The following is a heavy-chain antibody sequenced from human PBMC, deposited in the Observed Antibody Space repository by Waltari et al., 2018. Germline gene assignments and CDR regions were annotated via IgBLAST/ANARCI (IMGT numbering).Heavy chain of an antibody. Sequence: QVQLQESGPGLVKPSETLSLTCTVSGGSISSYYWSWIRQPPGKGLEWIGYIYYSGSTNYNPSLKCRVTISVDTSKNQFSLKLSSVTAADTAVYYCARDRLPNWYFDLWGRGTLVTVSS. D-gene: IGHD4-17*01. CDR2: IYYSGST. CDR3: ARDRLPNWYFDL. CDR1: GGSISSYY. V-gene: IGHV4-59*01. J-gene: IGHJ2*01.